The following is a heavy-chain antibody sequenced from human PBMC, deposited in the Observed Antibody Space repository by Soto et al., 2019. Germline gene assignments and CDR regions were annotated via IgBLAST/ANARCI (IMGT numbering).Heavy chain of an antibody. D-gene: IGHD4-17*01. V-gene: IGHV1-18*01. CDR2: ISTYNGKT. Sequence: ASMKVSCKASGYIFTSYGISWVRQAPGQGLEWMGRISTYNGKTKNAQKLQGRVTMTTDTSASIAYMELSSLRSEDTAVYYCARDTAPSDVWGQGTMVTVSS. CDR3: ARDTAPSDV. CDR1: GYIFTSYG. J-gene: IGHJ3*01.